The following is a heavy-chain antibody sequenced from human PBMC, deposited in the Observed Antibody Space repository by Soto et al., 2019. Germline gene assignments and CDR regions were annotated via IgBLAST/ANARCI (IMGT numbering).Heavy chain of an antibody. CDR1: GCSISSSSYY. CDR3: ARQDGTGTTSFFYY. Sequence: SESLSLTFPVSGCSISSSSYYGGWIRQPPGKGLEWIGSIYYSGSTYYNPSLKSRVTISVDTSKNQFSLKLSSVTAADTAVYYCARQDGTGTTSFFYYWGQGTLVTVSS. CDR2: IYYSGST. D-gene: IGHD1-7*01. J-gene: IGHJ4*02. V-gene: IGHV4-39*01.